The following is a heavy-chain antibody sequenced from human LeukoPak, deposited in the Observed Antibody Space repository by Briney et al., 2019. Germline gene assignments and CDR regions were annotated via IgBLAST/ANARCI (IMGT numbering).Heavy chain of an antibody. Sequence: GGSLRLSCAASGITFSNSALNWVRQAPGKGLEWVSSISVSGGRSYYADSVKGRFTVSRDNSKNTLSLQMDSLRAEDTAVYFCAKISASGTDYWGQGTLVTVSS. CDR3: AKISASGTDY. J-gene: IGHJ4*02. CDR1: GITFSNSA. V-gene: IGHV3-23*01. CDR2: ISVSGGRS. D-gene: IGHD3-10*01.